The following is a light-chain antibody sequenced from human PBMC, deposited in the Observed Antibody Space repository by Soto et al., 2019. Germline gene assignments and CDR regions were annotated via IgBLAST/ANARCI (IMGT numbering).Light chain of an antibody. CDR2: TNN. V-gene: IGLV1-44*01. CDR3: AAWDDSLNGYV. Sequence: HSVLTQPPSASGTPGQRVTISCSGSSSNIGSNTVNWYQQLPGTAPKLLIYTNNKRPSGVPDRFSGSKSGTSASLAISGLQSDDEANYSCAAWDDSLNGYVFGTGTKVTVL. J-gene: IGLJ1*01. CDR1: SSNIGSNT.